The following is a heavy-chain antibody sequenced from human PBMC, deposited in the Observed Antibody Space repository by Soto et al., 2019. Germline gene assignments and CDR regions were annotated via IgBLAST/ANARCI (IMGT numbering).Heavy chain of an antibody. Sequence: QVQLVQSGAEVKKPGSSVKVSCKASGGTFRSYTISWVRQAPGQGLEWMGRIIPILGIANYAQKFQGRVTITEDKSTSTADMELSRLRAEDTALYYCERNIWSSRASNNWFDPWGQGTLVTVSS. D-gene: IGHD3-9*01. CDR2: IIPILGIA. CDR3: ERNIWSSRASNNWFDP. CDR1: GGTFRSYT. J-gene: IGHJ5*02. V-gene: IGHV1-69*02.